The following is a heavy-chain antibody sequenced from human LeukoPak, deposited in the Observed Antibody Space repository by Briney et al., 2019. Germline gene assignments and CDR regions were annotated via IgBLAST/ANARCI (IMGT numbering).Heavy chain of an antibody. J-gene: IGHJ6*03. V-gene: IGHV1-18*01. CDR3: ARDIVVVPAAKDDYYYYMDV. CDR2: ISAYNGNT. Sequence: ASVKVCCKASGYTFTSYGISWVRQAPGQGLEWMGWISAYNGNTNYAQKLQGRVTMTTDTSTSTAYMELRSLRSDDTAVYYCARDIVVVPAAKDDYYYYMDVWGKGTTVTVSS. D-gene: IGHD2-2*01. CDR1: GYTFTSYG.